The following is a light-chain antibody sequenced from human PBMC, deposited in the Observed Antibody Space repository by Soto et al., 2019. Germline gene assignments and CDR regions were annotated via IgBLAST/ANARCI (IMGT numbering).Light chain of an antibody. CDR3: TSYAGSNNFFYD. CDR2: EVS. Sequence: QSVLTQPPSASGSPGQSVTISCTGTSSDVGGYNYVSWYQQHPGKAPKLMIYEVSKRPSGVPDRFSGSKSGNTASLTVSGLQAEDEADYYCTSYAGSNNFFYDFGTGTKVTV. CDR1: SSDVGGYNY. J-gene: IGLJ1*01. V-gene: IGLV2-8*01.